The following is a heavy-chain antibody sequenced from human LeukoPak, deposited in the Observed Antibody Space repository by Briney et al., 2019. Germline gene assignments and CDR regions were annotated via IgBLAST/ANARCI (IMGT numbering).Heavy chain of an antibody. CDR3: TRAYCGGDCSLDY. J-gene: IGHJ4*02. CDR2: IYPGDSDT. CDR1: GYSFTSYC. V-gene: IGHV5-51*01. D-gene: IGHD2-21*02. Sequence: GESLKISCKGSGYSFTSYCIGWVRQMPGKGLEWMGIIYPGDSDTRYSPSFHGQDTISADKAISPAYLQWSSLKASDTAMYYCTRAYCGGDCSLDYWGQGTLVTVSS.